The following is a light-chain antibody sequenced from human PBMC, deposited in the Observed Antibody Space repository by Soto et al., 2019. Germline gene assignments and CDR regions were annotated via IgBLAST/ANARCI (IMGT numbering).Light chain of an antibody. J-gene: IGKJ4*01. CDR1: QSVRSN. CDR2: DAS. Sequence: EKVMTQSPATLSVSPGERATLSCRARQSVRSNLAWYQQKPGQALRLLIYDASTRATGIPARFSGSGSGTEFTLIISSLQSEDFAVYYCQQYNEWPLTFGGGTKVEIK. V-gene: IGKV3-15*01. CDR3: QQYNEWPLT.